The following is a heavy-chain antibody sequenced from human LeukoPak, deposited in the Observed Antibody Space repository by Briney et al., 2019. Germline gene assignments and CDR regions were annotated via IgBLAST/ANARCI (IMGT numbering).Heavy chain of an antibody. CDR3: ARDRRSWFDY. J-gene: IGHJ4*02. Sequence: GGSLRLSCAASGFTFSSYWMSWVRQAPGKGLEWVANIKQDGREKYYVDSVKGLFTISRDNAKNSPYLQMNSLRAEDTAVYYCARDRRSWFDYWGQGTLVTVSS. CDR2: IKQDGREK. D-gene: IGHD6-13*01. CDR1: GFTFSSYW. V-gene: IGHV3-7*01.